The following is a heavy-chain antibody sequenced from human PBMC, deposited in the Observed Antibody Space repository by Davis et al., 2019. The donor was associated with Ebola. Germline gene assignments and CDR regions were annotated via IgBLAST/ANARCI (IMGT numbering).Heavy chain of an antibody. CDR2: TNSDGSST. CDR1: GFTFSSYG. D-gene: IGHD1-26*01. Sequence: GESLKISCAASGFTFSSYGMHWVRQAPGKGLVWVSRTNSDGSSTSYADSVKGRFTISRDNAKNTLYLQMNSLRAEDTAVYYCARDNGIVGARGYFDYWGQGTLVTVSS. V-gene: IGHV3-74*01. J-gene: IGHJ4*02. CDR3: ARDNGIVGARGYFDY.